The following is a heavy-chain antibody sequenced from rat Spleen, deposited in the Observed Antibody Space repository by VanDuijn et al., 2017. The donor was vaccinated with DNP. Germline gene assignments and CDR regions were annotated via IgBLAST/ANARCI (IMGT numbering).Heavy chain of an antibody. CDR1: GFTFNNYW. CDR2: ITSSGGST. Sequence: EVQLVESGGGLVQPGRSLKLSCVASGFTFNNYWMTWIRQVPGKGLEWVASITSSGGSTYYPDSVKGRFTISRDNAKNNLYLQMNSLRSEDTATYYWATHDLTTVAGGQGTLVTVSS. D-gene: IGHD1-3*01. CDR3: ATHDLTTVA. J-gene: IGHJ3*01. V-gene: IGHV5-31*01.